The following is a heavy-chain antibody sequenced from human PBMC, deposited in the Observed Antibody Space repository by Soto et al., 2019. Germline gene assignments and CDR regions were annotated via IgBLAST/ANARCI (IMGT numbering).Heavy chain of an antibody. CDR1: GGSLDSYA. CDR3: ATTVTTPPYYYYHYGMDA. Sequence: SVKVSCKASGGSLDSYAINWVRQAPGQGLEWMGGIIPMVNITKDAQKFQGRVTITADESTSAAYMELSSLRSEDTAIYYCATTVTTPPYYYYHYGMDAWGQGTTVTVSS. J-gene: IGHJ6*02. V-gene: IGHV1-69*10. D-gene: IGHD4-17*01. CDR2: IIPMVNIT.